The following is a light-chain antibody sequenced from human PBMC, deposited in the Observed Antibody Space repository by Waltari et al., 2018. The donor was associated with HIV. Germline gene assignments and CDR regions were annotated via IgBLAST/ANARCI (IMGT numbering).Light chain of an antibody. J-gene: IGLJ3*02. Sequence: QSALTQPPSASGSPGQSVTISCTGTSSDVGSYNFVSWYKQPPGKAPKLLIFEVSKRPSGVPSRCAGSKSGNTASLTVSGLQPEEEADYFCSSYAVSNNLLFGGGTKLTVL. CDR3: SSYAVSNNLL. CDR2: EVS. CDR1: SSDVGSYNF. V-gene: IGLV2-8*01.